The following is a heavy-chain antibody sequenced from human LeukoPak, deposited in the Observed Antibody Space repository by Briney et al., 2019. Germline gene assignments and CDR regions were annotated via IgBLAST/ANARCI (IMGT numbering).Heavy chain of an antibody. CDR3: AKDHGAGSYYNHPDY. Sequence: TGGPLRLSCAASGFTFSNYAMSWVRQAPGKGLVWVSGIGDTGGTTFYADSVKRRFTISRDNSKNTLSLQMNSLRAEDTAVYYCAKDHGAGSYYNHPDYWGQGTLVTVSS. CDR2: IGDTGGTT. J-gene: IGHJ4*02. V-gene: IGHV3-23*01. CDR1: GFTFSNYA. D-gene: IGHD3-10*01.